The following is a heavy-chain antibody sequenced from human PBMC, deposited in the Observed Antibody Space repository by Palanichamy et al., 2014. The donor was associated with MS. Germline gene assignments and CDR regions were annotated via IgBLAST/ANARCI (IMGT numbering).Heavy chain of an antibody. V-gene: IGHV3-53*01. CDR1: GFSVSSNF. D-gene: IGHD6-19*01. CDR3: ATRDIAVASGRSGC. J-gene: IGHJ4*02. CDR2: IYSNGDT. Sequence: EVQLVESGGGLIQPGGSLRLSCAASGFSVSSNFLSWVRQAPGKGLEWVSLIYSNGDTSYADSVRGRFTISRDRSQNTLYLQMNSLRAEDTAIYYCATRDIAVASGRSGCWGQGALVTVSS.